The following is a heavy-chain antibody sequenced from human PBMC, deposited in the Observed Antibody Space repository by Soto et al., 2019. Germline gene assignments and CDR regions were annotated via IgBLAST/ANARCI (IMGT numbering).Heavy chain of an antibody. CDR1: GYTFTSYY. D-gene: IGHD3-10*01. V-gene: IGHV1-46*01. Sequence: VASVKVSCKASGYTFTSYYMHWVRQAPGQGLEWMGIINPSGGSTSYAQKFQGRVTMTRDTSTSTVYMELSSLRSEDTAVYYCARDREVPITMVRGVPSQINWFDPWGQGTLVTVSS. CDR3: ARDREVPITMVRGVPSQINWFDP. CDR2: INPSGGST. J-gene: IGHJ5*02.